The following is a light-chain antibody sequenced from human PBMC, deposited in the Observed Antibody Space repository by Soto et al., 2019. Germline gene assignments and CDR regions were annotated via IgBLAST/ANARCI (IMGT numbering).Light chain of an antibody. CDR1: QSVSTN. CDR2: GAS. J-gene: IGKJ2*01. CDR3: QQYDNWPPYT. Sequence: EIVMTQSPATLSVSPGERATLSCRASQSVSTNLAWYQQKPGQAPRLLIYGASTRATGIPVRFSGSGSGTEFTLTISSLQSEDFAIYYCQQYDNWPPYTFGQGTKLAIK. V-gene: IGKV3-15*01.